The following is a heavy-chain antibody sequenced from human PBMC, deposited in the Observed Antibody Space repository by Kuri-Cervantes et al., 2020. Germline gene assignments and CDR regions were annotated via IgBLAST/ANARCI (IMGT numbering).Heavy chain of an antibody. CDR1: GFTFSNYA. J-gene: IGHJ4*02. V-gene: IGHV3-23*01. Sequence: SLKICCAASGFTFSNYAMSWVRQAPGKGLEWVSSISGFGGSTYYADFVKGRFTISRDNSKNTLYLQMNSLRAEDTAVFYCAKDLGPYSSSTVFDYWGQGTLVTVSS. D-gene: IGHD6-13*01. CDR2: ISGFGGST. CDR3: AKDLGPYSSSTVFDY.